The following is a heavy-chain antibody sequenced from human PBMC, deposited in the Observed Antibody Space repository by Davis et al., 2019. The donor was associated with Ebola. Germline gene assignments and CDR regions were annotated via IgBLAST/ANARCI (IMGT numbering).Heavy chain of an antibody. Sequence: ASLCTSTHSYMLPARHAPEQGLEQLGISHPSPGSTSYAQKFHGRLTMTRDTSTSTVYMKLSSLRSEDAAPYYCARGEMGVTTARFDPWGQGTLVTVAS. CDR1: LCTSTHSY. CDR2: SHPSPGST. V-gene: IGHV1-46*01. J-gene: IGHJ5*02. D-gene: IGHD4/OR15-4a*01. CDR3: ARGEMGVTTARFDP.